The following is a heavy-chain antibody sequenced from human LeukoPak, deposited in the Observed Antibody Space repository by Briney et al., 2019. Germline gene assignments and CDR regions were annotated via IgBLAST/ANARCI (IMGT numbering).Heavy chain of an antibody. D-gene: IGHD4-17*01. J-gene: IGHJ4*02. CDR2: ISAYNGNT. CDR3: ARGDDYGDYGYYFDY. Sequence: VAPVKVSCKASGYTFTSYGISWVRQAPGQGLEWMGWISAYNGNTNYAQKLQGRVTMTTDTSTSTAYMELRSLRSDDTAVYYCARGDDYGDYGYYFDYWGQGTLVTVSS. CDR1: GYTFTSYG. V-gene: IGHV1-18*01.